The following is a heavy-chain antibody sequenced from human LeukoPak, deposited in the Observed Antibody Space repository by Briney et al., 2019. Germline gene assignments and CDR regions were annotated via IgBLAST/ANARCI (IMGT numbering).Heavy chain of an antibody. J-gene: IGHJ4*02. V-gene: IGHV1-46*01. CDR1: GYTFTSYY. CDR2: INPSGGST. CDR3: ARDVRDGYNRPYFDY. Sequence: ASVKVSCEASGYTFTSYYMHWVRQAPGQGLEWMGIINPSGGSTSYAQKFQGRVTMTRDTSTSTVYMELSSLRSEDTAVYYRARDVRDGYNRPYFDYWGQGTLVTVSS. D-gene: IGHD5-24*01.